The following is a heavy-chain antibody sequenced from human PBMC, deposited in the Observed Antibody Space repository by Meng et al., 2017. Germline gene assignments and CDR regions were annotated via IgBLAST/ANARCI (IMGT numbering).Heavy chain of an antibody. J-gene: IGHJ5*01. D-gene: IGHD2-2*01. V-gene: IGHV3-23*01. CDR2: ISGSDSST. CDR3: AKDDAAAAIYSIDS. Sequence: GESLKISCAASGFTFSTYAMSWVRQAPGKGLEWVSAISGSDSSTYYADSVKGRFTISRDNSKNTLYLQMNSLRAEDTAVYYCAKDDAAAAIYSIDSWGQGTLVTVPQ. CDR1: GFTFSTYA.